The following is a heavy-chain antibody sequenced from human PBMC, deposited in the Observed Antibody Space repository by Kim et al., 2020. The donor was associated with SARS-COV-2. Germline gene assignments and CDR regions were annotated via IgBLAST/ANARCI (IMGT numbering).Heavy chain of an antibody. J-gene: IGHJ4*02. Sequence: SQTLSLTCVISGDNVFGASVAWNWIRQSPSRGLECLGRTYYRSKWYNDYAVSVKGRITISPDTSKNQFSLLVNSVTPEDTAVYYCARDHQYSVDYWGQGTLVTVSS. D-gene: IGHD4-4*01. CDR3: ARDHQYSVDY. V-gene: IGHV6-1*01. CDR1: GDNVFGASVA. CDR2: TYYRSKWYN.